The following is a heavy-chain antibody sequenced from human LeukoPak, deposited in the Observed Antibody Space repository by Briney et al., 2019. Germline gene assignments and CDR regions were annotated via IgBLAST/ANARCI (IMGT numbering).Heavy chain of an antibody. CDR3: ARDGLYSSSWDLDY. Sequence: GGSLRLSCAASGFTFSSYSMNWVRQAPGKGLEWVSSISSSSSYIYYADSVKGRFTISRDNAENSLYLQMNSLRAEDTAVYYCARDGLYSSSWDLDYWGQGTLVTVSS. D-gene: IGHD6-6*01. J-gene: IGHJ4*02. CDR1: GFTFSSYS. CDR2: ISSSSSYI. V-gene: IGHV3-21*01.